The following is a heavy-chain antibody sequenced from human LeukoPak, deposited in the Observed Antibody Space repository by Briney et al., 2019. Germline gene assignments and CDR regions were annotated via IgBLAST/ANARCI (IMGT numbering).Heavy chain of an antibody. D-gene: IGHD1-7*01. CDR2: ISYDGSNK. CDR1: GFTLSSYA. CDR3: ARGWGYHWNYGAFDI. J-gene: IGHJ3*02. Sequence: GRSLRLSCAASGFTLSSYAMHWVRQAPGKGLEWVAVISYDGSNKYYADSVKGRFTISRDNSKNTLYLQMNSLRAEDTAVYYCARGWGYHWNYGAFDIWGQGTMVPVSS. V-gene: IGHV3-30*01.